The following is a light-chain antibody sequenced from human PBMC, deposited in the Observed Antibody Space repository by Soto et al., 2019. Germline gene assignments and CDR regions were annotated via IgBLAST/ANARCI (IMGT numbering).Light chain of an antibody. CDR3: QQYNNWPPIT. CDR1: QSVSIK. CDR2: DTS. J-gene: IGKJ5*01. V-gene: IGKV3-15*01. Sequence: EIVMTPSPATLSVSPGDRATISCRASQSVSIKLAWYQQQPGQAPRLLIYDTSTRATGIPARFSGSGSGTAFTLTISSLQSEDLAVYYCQQYNNWPPITGGQGTRLAIK.